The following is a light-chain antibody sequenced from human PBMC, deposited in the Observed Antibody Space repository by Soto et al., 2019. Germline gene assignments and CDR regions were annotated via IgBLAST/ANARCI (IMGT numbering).Light chain of an antibody. V-gene: IGLV3-1*01. CDR1: KLGDKY. J-gene: IGLJ2*01. CDR3: QAWDSSTEEVV. Sequence: SSELTQPPSVSVSPGQTASITCSGDKLGDKYACWYQQKPGQSPVLVIYQDSKRPSGIPERFSGSNSGNTATLTISGTQAMDEADYYRQAWDSSTEEVVFGGGTKLTVL. CDR2: QDS.